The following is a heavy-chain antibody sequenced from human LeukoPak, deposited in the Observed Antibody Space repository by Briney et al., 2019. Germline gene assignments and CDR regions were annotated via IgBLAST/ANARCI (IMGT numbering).Heavy chain of an antibody. CDR3: ASACGGDCYPSTDTFDY. CDR2: IGKNGNLR. CDR1: GFIFSDYY. Sequence: GGSLRLSCSASGFIFSDYYMSWIRQAPGKGLEWISYIGKNGNLRDYADSVKGRFTISRDNAKNSLYLQMNSLRAEDTAVYYCASACGGDCYPSTDTFDYWGQGTLVTVSS. J-gene: IGHJ4*02. D-gene: IGHD2-21*02. V-gene: IGHV3-11*04.